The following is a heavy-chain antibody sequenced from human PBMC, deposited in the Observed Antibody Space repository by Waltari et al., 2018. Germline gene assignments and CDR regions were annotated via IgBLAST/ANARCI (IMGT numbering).Heavy chain of an antibody. CDR1: GYTFKNFN. D-gene: IGHD6-13*01. CDR3: ARGAAPGKGAHWFDP. J-gene: IGHJ5*02. CDR2: MNPNSGNT. V-gene: IGHV1-8*01. Sequence: QVQLVQSGAEVKQPGASLKVSCKTSGYTFKNFNINWLRQGPGQRIECMGWMNPNSGNTGFAQDFQDRLIMTANNAITTAYMELTGLTSDDTAVYYCARGAAPGKGAHWFDPWGQETLVTVSS.